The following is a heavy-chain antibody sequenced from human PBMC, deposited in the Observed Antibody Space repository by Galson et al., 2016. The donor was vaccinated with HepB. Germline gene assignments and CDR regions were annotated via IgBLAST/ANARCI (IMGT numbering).Heavy chain of an antibody. Sequence: SVKVSCKVSGDTLTELSMHWVRQAPGQGLEWMGWINPNSGGTNYAQKFQGRVSMTRDTSISTAYMELRRLRSDDTAVYYCARDYGDNSFYGMDVWGQGTTVTVSS. CDR1: GDTLTELS. V-gene: IGHV1-2*02. CDR3: ARDYGDNSFYGMDV. CDR2: INPNSGGT. D-gene: IGHD4-17*01. J-gene: IGHJ6*02.